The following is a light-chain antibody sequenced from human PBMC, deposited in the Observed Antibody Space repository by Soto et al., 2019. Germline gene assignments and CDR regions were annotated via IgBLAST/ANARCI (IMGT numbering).Light chain of an antibody. J-gene: IGKJ5*01. CDR2: DAS. CDR1: QSVGIY. Sequence: EIVLTQSPATLSLSPGERATLSCRASQSVGIYLGWYQQRPGQAPRLLIYDASNRAAGIPARFSGSGSGTDFTLTITSIEYEDFAVYYCQYRNTWPPAFGQGTRLEIK. V-gene: IGKV3-11*01. CDR3: QYRNTWPPA.